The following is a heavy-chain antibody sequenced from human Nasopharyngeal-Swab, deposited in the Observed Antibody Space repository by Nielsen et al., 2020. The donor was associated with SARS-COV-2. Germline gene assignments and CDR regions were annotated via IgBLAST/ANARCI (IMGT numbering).Heavy chain of an antibody. Sequence: GASLKISCAASGFTFDDYAMHWVRQPPGKGLEWVSLISGDGGSTYYADSVKGRFTISRDNSKNSLYLQMNSLRTEDTALYYCARALHQYNWNYLYYWGQGTLVTVSS. CDR2: ISGDGGST. CDR3: ARALHQYNWNYLYY. J-gene: IGHJ4*02. CDR1: GFTFDDYA. D-gene: IGHD1-7*01. V-gene: IGHV3-43*02.